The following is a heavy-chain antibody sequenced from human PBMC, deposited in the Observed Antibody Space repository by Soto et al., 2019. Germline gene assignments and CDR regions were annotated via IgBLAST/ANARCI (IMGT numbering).Heavy chain of an antibody. J-gene: IGHJ5*02. CDR2: IYHSGST. D-gene: IGHD3-22*01. CDR1: GGSISSSNW. CDR3: ARDYYDSSGLWWFDP. V-gene: IGHV4-4*02. Sequence: SETLSLTCAVSGGSISSSNWWSWVRQPPGKGLEWIGEIYHSGSTNYNPSLKSRVTISVDKSKNQFSLKLSSVTAADTAVYYCARDYYDSSGLWWFDPWGQGTLVTVSS.